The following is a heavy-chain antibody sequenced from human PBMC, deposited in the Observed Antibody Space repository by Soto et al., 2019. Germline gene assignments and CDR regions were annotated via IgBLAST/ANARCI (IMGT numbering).Heavy chain of an antibody. V-gene: IGHV4-30-2*01. J-gene: IGHJ4*02. CDR2: IYHTGST. CDR1: GDSISSGGYS. CDR3: ARAHYGPSGYYFDS. D-gene: IGHD3-22*01. Sequence: PSETLSLTCTVSGDSISSGGYSWSWIRQPPQKGLEWIGYIYHTGSTSYSPSLKSRVTISVDKSKNQFSLILNSVTAADTAIYYCARAHYGPSGYYFDSWRQGTLVTVSS.